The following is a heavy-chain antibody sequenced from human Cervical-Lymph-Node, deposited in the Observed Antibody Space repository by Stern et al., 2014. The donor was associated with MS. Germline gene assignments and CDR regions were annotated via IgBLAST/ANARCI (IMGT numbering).Heavy chain of an antibody. V-gene: IGHV4-31*03. CDR3: ARAPQNTEYFPL. CDR1: GDSISSGGYY. CDR2: IYYTGST. Sequence: QVQLQESGPGLVKPSQTLSLSCSVSGDSISSGGYYWGWIRQHPGKGLEWIGNIYYTGSTSYNPSLKSRVAISADTSKNLFSLRLTSVTGADTAVYFCARAPQNTEYFPLWGQGTLVTVSS. J-gene: IGHJ1*01.